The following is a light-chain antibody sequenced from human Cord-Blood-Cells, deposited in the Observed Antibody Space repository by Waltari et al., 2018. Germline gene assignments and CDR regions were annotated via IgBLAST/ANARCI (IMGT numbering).Light chain of an antibody. CDR2: DVS. J-gene: IGLJ2*01. CDR3: CSYAGSYTFVV. CDR1: SSDVGGDNY. V-gene: IGLV2-11*01. Sequence: QSALTQPRSVSGSPGQSVTISCTGTSSDVGGDNYVSCYQQHPGKAPKRMIYDVSNRPSGLPDRFSGSKSGNTASLPISGLQAEDEADYYCCSYAGSYTFVVFGGGTKLTVL.